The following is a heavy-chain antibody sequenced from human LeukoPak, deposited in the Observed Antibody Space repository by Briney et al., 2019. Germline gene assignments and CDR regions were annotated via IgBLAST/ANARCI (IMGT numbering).Heavy chain of an antibody. CDR2: ISGSGGST. V-gene: IGHV3-23*01. D-gene: IGHD4-17*01. Sequence: GGSLRLSCAASGFTFSSYAMSWVRQAPGKGLEWVSAISGSGGSTYYADSVKGRFTISRDNSKNSLYLQMNSLRAEDTAVYYCARALYGDYPNDAFDIWGQGTMVTVSS. J-gene: IGHJ3*02. CDR3: ARALYGDYPNDAFDI. CDR1: GFTFSSYA.